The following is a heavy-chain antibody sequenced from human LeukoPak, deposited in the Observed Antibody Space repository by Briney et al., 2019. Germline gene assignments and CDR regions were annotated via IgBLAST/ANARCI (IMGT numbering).Heavy chain of an antibody. CDR3: AREVDVGATTDDAFDI. D-gene: IGHD1-26*01. Sequence: APVTVSCKASGYTFTSYYMHWVRQAPGQGLEWMGIINPSGGSTSYAQKFQGRVTMTRDTSTSTVYMELSSLRSEDTAVYYCAREVDVGATTDDAFDIWGQGTMVTVSS. CDR2: INPSGGST. CDR1: GYTFTSYY. J-gene: IGHJ3*02. V-gene: IGHV1-46*01.